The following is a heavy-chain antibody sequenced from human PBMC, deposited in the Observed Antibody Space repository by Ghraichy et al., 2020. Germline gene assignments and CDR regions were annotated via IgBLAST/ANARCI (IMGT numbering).Heavy chain of an antibody. Sequence: GGSLRLSCVASKFSFSGYEMNWVRLTPGKGLEWVSYISSSGNTKNYADSVKGRFSISRDNAKNSLYLQMNSLRVEDTAVYYCVRGGSSGYLLNAFDIWGQGTMVTVSS. V-gene: IGHV3-48*03. J-gene: IGHJ3*02. CDR1: KFSFSGYE. CDR3: VRGGSSGYLLNAFDI. D-gene: IGHD6-13*01. CDR2: ISSSGNTK.